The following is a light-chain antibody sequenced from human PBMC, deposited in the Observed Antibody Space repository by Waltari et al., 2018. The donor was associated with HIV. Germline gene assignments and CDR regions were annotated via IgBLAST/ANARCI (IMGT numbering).Light chain of an antibody. CDR2: ENN. V-gene: IGLV1-51*02. J-gene: IGLJ3*02. CDR1: NSNIGDNY. CDR3: ATWDNRLSAWV. Sequence: QSVLTQPPSMSAAPGQKVTISCSGSNSNIGDNYVSWYQQVPGTAPELLIYENNKRPSGISDRFSGSRSGTSATLGITGRQTGDEADYYCATWDNRLSAWVFGGGTKLTVL.